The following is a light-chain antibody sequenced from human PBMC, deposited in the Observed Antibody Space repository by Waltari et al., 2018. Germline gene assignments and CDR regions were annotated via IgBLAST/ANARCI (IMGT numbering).Light chain of an antibody. V-gene: IGLV1-47*01. CDR2: ASD. J-gene: IGLJ1*01. CDR3: ATWDDSLGGSYV. Sequence: QSVLTQPPPTSGTPGQRVSISCSGTSSNIGRTSVYRHQHLPGAAPKLLIYASDQRPSGVPDRFSGSKSGTSASLAISGLRSEDEADYYCATWDDSLGGSYVFGTGTKVTVL. CDR1: SSNIGRTS.